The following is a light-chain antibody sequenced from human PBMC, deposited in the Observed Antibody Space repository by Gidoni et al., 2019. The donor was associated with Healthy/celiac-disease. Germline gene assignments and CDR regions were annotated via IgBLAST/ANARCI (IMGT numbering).Light chain of an antibody. CDR1: QSLLHSNGYNY. CDR2: LGS. Sequence: DIVMTQSPLSLPVTPGEPASISCRSSQSLLHSNGYNYLDWYLQKPGQSPQLLIYLGSNRASGVPDRFSGSGSGTDFTLKISRVEAEYVGVYYCMQALQTPPAFGGGTQVEIK. CDR3: MQALQTPPA. V-gene: IGKV2-28*01. J-gene: IGKJ4*01.